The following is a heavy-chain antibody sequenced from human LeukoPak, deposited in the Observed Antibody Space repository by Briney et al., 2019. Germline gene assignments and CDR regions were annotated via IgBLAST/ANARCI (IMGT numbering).Heavy chain of an antibody. CDR1: GYTFTDYY. CDR2: INPNDGDT. D-gene: IGHD2-2*01. V-gene: IGHV1-2*02. Sequence: EASVKVSCKASGYTFTDYYMHWVRQAPGQGFEWTGWINPNDGDTNYAQKSQGRVTMTRDTSISTAHMEVSRLRSDDTAVYYCARANFLYCSSSTCLFDYWGQGTLVTVSS. J-gene: IGHJ4*02. CDR3: ARANFLYCSSSTCLFDY.